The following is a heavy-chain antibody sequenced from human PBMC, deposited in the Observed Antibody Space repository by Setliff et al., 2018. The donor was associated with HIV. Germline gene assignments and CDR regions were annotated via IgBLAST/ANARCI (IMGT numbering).Heavy chain of an antibody. J-gene: IGHJ3*01. CDR1: GGSISTYY. CDR3: ARVQMAYAAFDV. Sequence: SETLSLTCTVSGGSISTYYWSWIRQPPGKGLEWIGSIYFTGSSDNNPSPKSRVTLSVDTSKHQFSLKLSSVTAADTAVYYCARVQMAYAAFDVWGQGTMVTVS. V-gene: IGHV4-59*01. CDR2: IYFTGSS. D-gene: IGHD4-17*01.